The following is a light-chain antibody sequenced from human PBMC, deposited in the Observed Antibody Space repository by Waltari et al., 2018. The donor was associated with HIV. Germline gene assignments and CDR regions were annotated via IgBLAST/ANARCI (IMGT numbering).Light chain of an antibody. CDR2: TND. V-gene: IGLV1-44*01. CDR3: AAWDDSLNGVV. CDR1: SSNIGRNT. Sequence: QSVLTQPPSASGTPRQRVTLYCSGSSSNIGRNTLNWYQQFPGTAPKVLIYTNDQRPSGVPDRFSGSKSGTSASLAISGLQSEDEADYYCAAWDDSLNGVVFGGGTKLTVL. J-gene: IGLJ2*01.